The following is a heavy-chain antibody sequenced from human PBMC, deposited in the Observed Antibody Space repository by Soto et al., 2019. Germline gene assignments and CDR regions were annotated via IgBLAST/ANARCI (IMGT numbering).Heavy chain of an antibody. CDR3: ARDDCSVGSCYSAEFDY. V-gene: IGHV1-8*01. Sequence: QVQLVQSGAEVKKPGASVKVSCKASGYTFTSYDINWVRQATGQGLEWMGWMNPNSGNTGYAQKFQGRVTMTRNTSISTAYMELSSLRSEDTAVYYCARDDCSVGSCYSAEFDYWGQGTLVTVSS. J-gene: IGHJ4*02. CDR2: MNPNSGNT. D-gene: IGHD2-15*01. CDR1: GYTFTSYD.